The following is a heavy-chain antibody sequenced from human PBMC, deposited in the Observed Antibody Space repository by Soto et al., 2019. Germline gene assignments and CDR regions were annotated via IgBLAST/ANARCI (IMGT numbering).Heavy chain of an antibody. CDR1: GFTFSTYW. D-gene: IGHD3-22*01. CDR2: IKPDGGEK. J-gene: IGHJ4*02. Sequence: PGGSLRLSCAASGFTFSTYWMSWVRQAPGKGLEWVANIKPDGGEKWYVDSVRGRFTISRDNSKNTLSLQMNSLRAEDTAVYYCARVIVRTSYSDRSGYYFNYWGQGTLVTVSS. V-gene: IGHV3-7*02. CDR3: ARVIVRTSYSDRSGYYFNY.